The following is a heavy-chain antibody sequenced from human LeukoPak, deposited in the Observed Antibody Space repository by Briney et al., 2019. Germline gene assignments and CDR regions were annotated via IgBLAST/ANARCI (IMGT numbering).Heavy chain of an antibody. V-gene: IGHV3-23*01. Sequence: GGSLRLSCAASGFTFSTYAMSWVRQAPGKGLEWVSGISGSGGSTYYADSVKGRFTISRDNSKNTLYVQMNSLRGEDTAVYYCAKEQHLGRPFDYWGQGTLVTVSS. CDR2: ISGSGGST. CDR1: GFTFSTYA. CDR3: AKEQHLGRPFDY. J-gene: IGHJ4*02. D-gene: IGHD2-21*01.